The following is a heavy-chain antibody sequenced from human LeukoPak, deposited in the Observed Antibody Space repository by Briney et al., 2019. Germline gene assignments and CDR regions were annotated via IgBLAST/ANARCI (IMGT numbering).Heavy chain of an antibody. CDR2: IYYSGST. Sequence: SETLSLTCTVSGGSISSYYWSWIRQPPGKGLEWIGYIYYSGSTNYNPSLKSRVTISVDTSKNQFSLKLSSVTAADTAVCYCGRVGGINYYYYGMDVRGQGTTVTVSS. CDR1: GGSISSYY. D-gene: IGHD1-14*01. J-gene: IGHJ6*02. V-gene: IGHV4-59*01. CDR3: GRVGGINYYYYGMDV.